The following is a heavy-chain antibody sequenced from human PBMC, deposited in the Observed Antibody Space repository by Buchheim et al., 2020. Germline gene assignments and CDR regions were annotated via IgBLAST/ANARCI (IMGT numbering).Heavy chain of an antibody. Sequence: EVQLLESGGGLVQPGGSLRLSCAASGFTFSNYYMAWVRQAPGKGLEWVSTINGGGGGTSYADSVKGRFTISRDTSKTPLYLQMNSLRAEDSAVYYCAKRRIDYYGMDVWGQGTT. CDR2: INGGGGGT. D-gene: IGHD2-15*01. CDR1: GFTFSNYY. J-gene: IGHJ6*02. V-gene: IGHV3-23*01. CDR3: AKRRIDYYGMDV.